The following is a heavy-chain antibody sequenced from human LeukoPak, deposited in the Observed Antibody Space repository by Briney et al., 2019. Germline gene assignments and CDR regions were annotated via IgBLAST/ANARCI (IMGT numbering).Heavy chain of an antibody. CDR1: GGSINNYY. Sequence: NPSETLSLTCTVSGGSINNYYWTWVRQPPGKGLEWIGYIYHSGCTYYNPSLKSRVTISVDRSKNQFSLKLSSVTAADTAVYYCARENYGPFDYWGQGTLVTVSS. V-gene: IGHV4-59*12. CDR3: ARENYGPFDY. J-gene: IGHJ4*02. D-gene: IGHD3-10*01. CDR2: IYHSGCT.